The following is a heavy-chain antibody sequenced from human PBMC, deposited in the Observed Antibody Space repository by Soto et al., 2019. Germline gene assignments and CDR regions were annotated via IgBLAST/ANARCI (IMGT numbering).Heavy chain of an antibody. D-gene: IGHD2-15*01. CDR1: GYTFTSYA. CDR3: ARDGSDIVVVVAAPYYMDV. J-gene: IGHJ6*03. Sequence: ASVKVSCKASGYTFTSYAMHWVRQAPGQRLEWMGWINAGNGNTKYSQKFQGRVTIARYTSASTAYMELSSLRSEETAVYYCARDGSDIVVVVAAPYYMDVWGKGTTVTVSS. V-gene: IGHV1-3*01. CDR2: INAGNGNT.